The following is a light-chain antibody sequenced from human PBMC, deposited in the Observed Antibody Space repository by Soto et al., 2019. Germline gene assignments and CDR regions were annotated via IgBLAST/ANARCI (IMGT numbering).Light chain of an antibody. CDR3: SSYTSSSTL. V-gene: IGLV2-11*01. CDR1: SSDIGGYDY. J-gene: IGLJ1*01. Sequence: QSVLTQPRSVSGSPGQSVTISCTGTSSDIGGYDYVSWHQQYPGKAPKLMIYDVTKRPSGVPDRFSGSKSGNTASLTISGLQTEDEADYYCSSYTSSSTLFGTGTKVTV. CDR2: DVT.